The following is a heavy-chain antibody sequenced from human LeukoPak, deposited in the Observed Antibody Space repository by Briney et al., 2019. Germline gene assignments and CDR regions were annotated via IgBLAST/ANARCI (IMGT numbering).Heavy chain of an antibody. CDR2: ISYDGNNK. CDR3: ASSRSGWIYFDY. Sequence: GGSLRLSCAASGFTFSSYAMHWARQAPGKGLEWVAVISYDGNNKYYADSVKGRFTISRDNSKNTLYLQMSSLRVEDTAVYYCASSRSGWIYFDYWGQGTLVTVSS. V-gene: IGHV3-30*15. CDR1: GFTFSSYA. D-gene: IGHD6-19*01. J-gene: IGHJ4*02.